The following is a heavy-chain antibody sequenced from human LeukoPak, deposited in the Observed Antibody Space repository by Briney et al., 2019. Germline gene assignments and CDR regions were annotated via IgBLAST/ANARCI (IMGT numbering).Heavy chain of an antibody. V-gene: IGHV5-51*01. CDR1: GYSFTTYW. Sequence: GESLKISCKVSGYSFTTYWIGWVRQMPGKGLEWMGIIYPGDSDTKYSPSFQGQVTISADKPISTAYLQWSSLKASDTAMYYCARQGCSSTSCNNDYWGQGTLVTVSS. D-gene: IGHD2-2*02. J-gene: IGHJ4*02. CDR3: ARQGCSSTSCNNDY. CDR2: IYPGDSDT.